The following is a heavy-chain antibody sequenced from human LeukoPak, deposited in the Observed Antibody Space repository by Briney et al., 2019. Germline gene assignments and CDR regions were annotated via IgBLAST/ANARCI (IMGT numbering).Heavy chain of an antibody. CDR3: ARAGFDILTGYPKDAFDI. Sequence: ASVKVSCKASGYTFTGYYMHWVRQAPGQGLEWMGWINPNSGGTNYAQKFQGWVTMTRDTSISTAYMELSRLRSDDTAVYYCARAGFDILTGYPKDAFDIWGQGTMVTVSS. CDR2: INPNSGGT. D-gene: IGHD3-9*01. CDR1: GYTFTGYY. V-gene: IGHV1-2*04. J-gene: IGHJ3*02.